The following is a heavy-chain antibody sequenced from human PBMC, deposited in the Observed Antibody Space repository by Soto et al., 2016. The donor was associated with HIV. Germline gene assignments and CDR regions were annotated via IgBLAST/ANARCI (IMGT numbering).Heavy chain of an antibody. Sequence: QVQLQESGPGLVKPSQTLSLTCTVSGGSISSGGYYWSWIRQHPGKGLEWIGYIYYSGSTYYNPSLKSRVTISVDTSKNQFSLKLSSVTAADTAVYYCAXDLRGGYCSSTTCPAGDWFDPWGQGPWSPSP. V-gene: IGHV4-31*03. CDR2: IYYSGST. J-gene: IGHJ5*02. CDR1: GGSISSGGYY. D-gene: IGHD2-2*01. CDR3: AXDLRGGYCSSTTCPAGDWFDP.